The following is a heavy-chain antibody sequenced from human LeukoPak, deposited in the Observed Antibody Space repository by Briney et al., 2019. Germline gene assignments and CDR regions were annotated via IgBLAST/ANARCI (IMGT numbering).Heavy chain of an antibody. CDR1: GYSFSTYW. CDR2: IYPGDSDT. Sequence: GESLKISCQGSGYSFSTYWIAWVRQMPGKGLEWMGTIYPGDSDTRYSPSFQGQVTISADKSINTAYLQWSSLKASDTAMYYCARLGCSSTTCLAYPRYYYCYMDVWGKGTTVTVSS. V-gene: IGHV5-51*01. D-gene: IGHD2-2*01. J-gene: IGHJ6*03. CDR3: ARLGCSSTTCLAYPRYYYCYMDV.